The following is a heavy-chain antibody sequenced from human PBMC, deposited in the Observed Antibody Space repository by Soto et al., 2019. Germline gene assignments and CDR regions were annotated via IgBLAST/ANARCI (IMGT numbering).Heavy chain of an antibody. V-gene: IGHV3-7*01. Sequence: GGSLRLSCAASGLTISGYWMSWVRQVPGKGLEWVANIKPDGSERYYVESVKGRFAISRDDAKNSLYLQMNSLRAEDTAVYYCAREYYWGQGILVTVSS. CDR2: IKPDGSER. J-gene: IGHJ4*02. CDR1: GLTISGYW. CDR3: AREYY.